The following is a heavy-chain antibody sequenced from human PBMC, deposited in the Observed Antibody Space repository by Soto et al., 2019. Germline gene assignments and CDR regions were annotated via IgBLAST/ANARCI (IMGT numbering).Heavy chain of an antibody. Sequence: SETLSLTCTVSGGSISSYYWSWIRQPPGKGLEWIGYIYYSGSTNYNPSLKSRVTISVDTSKNQFSLKLSSVTAADTAVYYCARHFRFIAARPNSYFDYWGQGTLVTVSS. CDR2: IYYSGST. J-gene: IGHJ4*02. D-gene: IGHD6-6*01. CDR3: ARHFRFIAARPNSYFDY. CDR1: GGSISSYY. V-gene: IGHV4-59*08.